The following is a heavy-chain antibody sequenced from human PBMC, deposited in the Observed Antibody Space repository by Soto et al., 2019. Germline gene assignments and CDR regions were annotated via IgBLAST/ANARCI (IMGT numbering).Heavy chain of an antibody. CDR3: ARSRRGAYSSGWYSLSGYYNYGIDV. D-gene: IGHD6-19*01. V-gene: IGHV5-51*01. Sequence: PGESLKISCKGSGYSFTSYWIGWVRQMPGKGLEWKGIIYPGDSDTRYSPSFQGQVTISADKSISTAYLEWTSLKASDTAMYYCARSRRGAYSSGWYSLSGYYNYGIDVWGQGTKVTVSS. CDR2: IYPGDSDT. J-gene: IGHJ6*02. CDR1: GYSFTSYW.